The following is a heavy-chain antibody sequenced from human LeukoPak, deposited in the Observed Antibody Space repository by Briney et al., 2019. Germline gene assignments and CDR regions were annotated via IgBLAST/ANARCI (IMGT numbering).Heavy chain of an antibody. Sequence: PGGSLRLSCVVSGIPFSDYYMNWIRQAPGKGLEWISYISSSTSYTDYADSVKGRFTISRDNAKSALYLQMNSLRLEDTAVYYCAAGPAADFWGQGTLVTVSS. CDR3: AAGPAADF. CDR2: ISSSTSYT. J-gene: IGHJ4*02. CDR1: GIPFSDYY. D-gene: IGHD6-13*01. V-gene: IGHV3-11*03.